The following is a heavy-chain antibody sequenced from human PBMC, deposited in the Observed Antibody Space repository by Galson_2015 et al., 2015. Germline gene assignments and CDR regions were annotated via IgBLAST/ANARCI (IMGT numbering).Heavy chain of an antibody. J-gene: IGHJ6*02. D-gene: IGHD3-10*01. CDR1: GFTSDDFPFDEYA. V-gene: IGHV3-9*02. CDR3: AKVRDSGSYSPSYGLDV. Sequence: SLRLSCAASGFTSDDFPFDEYAFHWVRQAPGKGLEWVSGISWNSAYLGYADSVGGRFTIFRDNAKNTLYLQMNSLRVEDTALYFCAKVRDSGSYSPSYGLDVWGQGTTVTVSS. CDR2: ISWNSAYL.